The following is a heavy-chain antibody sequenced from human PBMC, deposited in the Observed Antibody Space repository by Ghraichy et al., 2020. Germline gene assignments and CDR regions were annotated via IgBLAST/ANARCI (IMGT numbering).Heavy chain of an antibody. V-gene: IGHV4-4*07. CDR2: IYTSGST. Sequence: SETLSLTCTVSGGSISSYYWSWIRQPAGKGLEWIGRIYTSGSTNYNPSLKSRVTMSVDTSKNQFSLKLSSVTAADTAVYYCARDRGPVGATPYLDYWGQGTLVTVSS. CDR3: ARDRGPVGATPYLDY. J-gene: IGHJ4*02. CDR1: GGSISSYY. D-gene: IGHD1-26*01.